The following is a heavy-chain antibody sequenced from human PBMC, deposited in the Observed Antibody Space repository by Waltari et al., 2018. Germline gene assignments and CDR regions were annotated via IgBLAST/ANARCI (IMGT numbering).Heavy chain of an antibody. D-gene: IGHD2-21*01. V-gene: IGHV4-34*01. CDR2: INHSGST. J-gene: IGHJ4*02. CDR1: GGSFSGYY. Sequence: QVQLQQWGAGLLKPSETLSLTCAVYGGSFSGYYWSRLRQPPGKGLEVIGEINHSGSTNFNPSLKSRVSISVDTSKNQFSLKLSSVTAADTAVYYCASYCGGDCYPVEYWGQGTLVTVSS. CDR3: ASYCGGDCYPVEY.